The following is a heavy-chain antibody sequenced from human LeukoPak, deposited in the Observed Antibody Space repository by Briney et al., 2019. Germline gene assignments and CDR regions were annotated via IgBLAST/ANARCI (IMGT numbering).Heavy chain of an antibody. CDR3: VGGIGWLPDY. V-gene: IGHV3-7*01. CDR2: IKKDGTDK. Sequence: GGSLRLSCAASGLSFSAYWGNWVRQAPGKGLEWVAIIKKDGTDKKHVDSVKGRFTISRDNTENSLYLQMNSLRVGDTAVYYCVGGIGWLPDYWGQGTLVTVSS. J-gene: IGHJ4*02. D-gene: IGHD6-19*01. CDR1: GLSFSAYW.